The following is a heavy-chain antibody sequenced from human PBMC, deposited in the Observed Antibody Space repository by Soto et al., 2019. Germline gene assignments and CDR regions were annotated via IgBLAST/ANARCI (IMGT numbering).Heavy chain of an antibody. V-gene: IGHV4-31*03. CDR2: IYYSGST. CDR1: GGSISSGGYY. J-gene: IGHJ5*02. D-gene: IGHD6-13*01. Sequence: QVQLQESGPGLVKPSQTLSLTCTVSGGSISSGGYYWSWIRQHPGKGLEWIGYIYYSGSTYYNPSLKSRVTIAVDTSKNQFSLKLSSVTAADTAVYYCASGVSAGQNWFDPWGQGTLVTVSS. CDR3: ASGVSAGQNWFDP.